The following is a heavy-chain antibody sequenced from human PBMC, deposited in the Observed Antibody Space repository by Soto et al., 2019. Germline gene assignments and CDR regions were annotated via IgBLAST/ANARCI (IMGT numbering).Heavy chain of an antibody. CDR3: VRLNLRGYSYGLDY. CDR1: GGSISSGGYY. CDR2: IYYSGST. D-gene: IGHD5-18*01. V-gene: IGHV4-31*03. Sequence: QVQLQESGPGLVKPSQTLSLTCTVSGGSISSGGYYWSWIRQHPGKGLEWIGYIYYSGSTYYNPSLKSRVTISVDTSKNQFSLKLSSVTAADTAVYYCVRLNLRGYSYGLDYWGQGTLVTVSS. J-gene: IGHJ4*02.